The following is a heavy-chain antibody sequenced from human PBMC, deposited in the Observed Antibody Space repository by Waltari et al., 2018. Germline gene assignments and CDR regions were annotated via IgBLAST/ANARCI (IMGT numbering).Heavy chain of an antibody. J-gene: IGHJ4*02. CDR3: AREGTDGYTGVDY. D-gene: IGHD5-12*01. CDR1: GFTFSSYD. V-gene: IGHV3-13*01. Sequence: EVQLVESGGGLVQPGGSLRLSCAASGFTFSSYDMHWVRQATGKGLEWVSAIGTAGDTYYPGSVKGRFTISRENAKNSLYLQMNSLRAGDTAVYYCAREGTDGYTGVDYWGQGTLVTVSS. CDR2: IGTAGDT.